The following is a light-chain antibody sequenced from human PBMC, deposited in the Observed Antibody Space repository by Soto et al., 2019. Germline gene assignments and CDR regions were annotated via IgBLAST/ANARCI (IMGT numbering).Light chain of an antibody. CDR3: CSYAGSYPSV. CDR2: DVS. V-gene: IGLV2-11*01. CDR1: SSDVGGYNS. J-gene: IGLJ1*01. Sequence: QSALTQPRSVSGSPGQSVTISCTGTSSDVGGYNSVSWYQQHPGKAPKLMIYDVSRWPSGVPDRFSGSKSGNTASLTISGLQAEDEADYYCCSYAGSYPSVFGTGTKLTVL.